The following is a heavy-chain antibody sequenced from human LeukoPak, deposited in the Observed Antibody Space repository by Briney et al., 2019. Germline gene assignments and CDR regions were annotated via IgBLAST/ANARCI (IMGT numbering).Heavy chain of an antibody. CDR3: TRAYGDYGAPDY. V-gene: IGHV3-73*01. D-gene: IGHD4-17*01. Sequence: ASGYTFTGYYMHWVRQASGKGLEWVGRIRSKANSYATAYAASVKGRFTISRDDSKSTAYLQMNSLKTEDTAVYYCTRAYGDYGAPDYWGQGTLVTVSS. CDR2: IRSKANSYAT. CDR1: GYTFTGYY. J-gene: IGHJ4*02.